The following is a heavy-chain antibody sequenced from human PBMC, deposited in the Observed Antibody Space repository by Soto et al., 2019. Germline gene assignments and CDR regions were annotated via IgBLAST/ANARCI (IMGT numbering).Heavy chain of an antibody. CDR3: ARGGQQLVLAYYYYGMDV. D-gene: IGHD6-13*01. Sequence: ASVKVSCKASGYTFTSHRISWCRHAPGQRHEWMGWISDYNGNTNYAQKFQGRVTMTTDTSTSTAYMELRSLRSDDTAVYYCARGGQQLVLAYYYYGMDVWGQGTTVTVSS. J-gene: IGHJ6*02. CDR1: GYTFTSHR. V-gene: IGHV1-18*01. CDR2: ISDYNGNT.